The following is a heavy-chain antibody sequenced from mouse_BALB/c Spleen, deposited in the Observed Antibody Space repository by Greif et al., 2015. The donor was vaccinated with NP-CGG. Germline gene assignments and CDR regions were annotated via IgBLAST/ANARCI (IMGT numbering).Heavy chain of an antibody. CDR3: ARDGGTYWYFDV. CDR1: GFSLTSYG. Sequence: VQRVESGPGLVAPSQSLSITCTVSGFSLTSYGVHWVRQPPGKGLEWLGVIWAGGSTNYNSALMSRLSISKDNSKSQVFLKMNSLQTDDTAMYYCARDGGTYWYFDVWGAGTTVTVSS. D-gene: IGHD3-3*01. J-gene: IGHJ1*01. V-gene: IGHV2-9*02. CDR2: IWAGGST.